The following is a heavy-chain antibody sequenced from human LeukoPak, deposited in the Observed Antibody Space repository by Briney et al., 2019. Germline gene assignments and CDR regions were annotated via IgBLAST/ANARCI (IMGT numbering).Heavy chain of an antibody. J-gene: IGHJ3*02. CDR2: IYYSGTS. CDR1: GASITSYF. CDR3: ARVGFTRRVSAPSVAFDI. Sequence: PSETLSLTCTVSGASITSYFWAWIRQPPGKGLECLGNIYYSGTSNSNPSLRSRLTISVDTSKNQLSLKLNSVTAADTALYYCARVGFTRRVSAPSVAFDIWGRGTMVTVSS. D-gene: IGHD6-13*01. V-gene: IGHV4-59*01.